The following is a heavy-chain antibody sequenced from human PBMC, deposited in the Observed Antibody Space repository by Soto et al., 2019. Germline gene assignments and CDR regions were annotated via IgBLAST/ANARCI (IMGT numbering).Heavy chain of an antibody. Sequence: QVQLQQSGPGLVKPSETLSLTCSVSSGPSSSHNWGWIRQPPGRGLEWIGYVYSTGGTSYNPSLTSRVTISADTSTNHISLTLTSVTAADTAVYYFVRQGIGNLHGLVDVWGQGTTVRVSS. CDR2: VYSTGGT. V-gene: IGHV4-59*08. J-gene: IGHJ6*02. CDR3: VRQGIGNLHGLVDV. CDR1: SGPSSSHN. D-gene: IGHD1-1*01.